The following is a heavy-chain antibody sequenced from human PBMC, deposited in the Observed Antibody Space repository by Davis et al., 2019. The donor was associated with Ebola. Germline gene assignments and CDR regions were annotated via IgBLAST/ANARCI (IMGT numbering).Heavy chain of an antibody. V-gene: IGHV1-69*13. Sequence: SSVTVSRMASVCTFSSYAISWVRQAPGQGLEWMGGIIPIFGTANYAQKFQGRVTITADESTSTAYMELSSLRSEDTAVYYCARGYPYSSSSEYAFDIWGQGTMVTVSS. D-gene: IGHD6-6*01. J-gene: IGHJ3*02. CDR3: ARGYPYSSSSEYAFDI. CDR1: VCTFSSYA. CDR2: IIPIFGTA.